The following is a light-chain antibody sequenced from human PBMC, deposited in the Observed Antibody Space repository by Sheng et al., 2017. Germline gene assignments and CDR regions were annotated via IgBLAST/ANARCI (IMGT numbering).Light chain of an antibody. J-gene: IGKJ2*03. CDR1: QSISRY. Sequence: DIQMTQSPSSLSASVGDRVTITCRASQSISRYLNWYQQKRGKAPKVLIYAASSLQSGVPSRFSGSGSGTDFTLTISSLQPEDFATYYCQQSYSTPQSFGQGTKLEIK. CDR3: QQSYSTPQS. V-gene: IGKV1-39*01. CDR2: AAS.